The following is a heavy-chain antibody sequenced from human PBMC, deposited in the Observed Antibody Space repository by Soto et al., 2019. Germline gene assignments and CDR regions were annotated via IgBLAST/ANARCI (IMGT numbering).Heavy chain of an antibody. CDR1: GGTFISFG. CDR3: AREASGYDF. V-gene: IGHV1-69*13. Sequence: VKVSCKASGGTFISFGIRWVRQAPGQGLEWMGGIIPVFGRPNYAQRFRGRLTITADESTNTSYMELIDLTSEDTAVYYCAREASGYDFWGQGTQVTVSS. D-gene: IGHD5-12*01. J-gene: IGHJ1*01. CDR2: IIPVFGRP.